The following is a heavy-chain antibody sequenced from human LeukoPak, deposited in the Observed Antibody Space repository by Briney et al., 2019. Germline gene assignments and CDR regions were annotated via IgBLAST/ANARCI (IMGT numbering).Heavy chain of an antibody. D-gene: IGHD6-19*01. CDR1: GYTFTVYY. V-gene: IGHV1-2*02. CDR3: ARGRNIAVAGTRWFDP. CDR2: INPNSGGA. J-gene: IGHJ5*02. Sequence: AAVKVSCKSSGYTFTVYYMCWVRQAPGQGLEWMGWINPNSGGANYAKKFQGRVTMTRDTSISTAYMELSRLRSDDTAVYYCARGRNIAVAGTRWFDPWGQGTLVTVSS.